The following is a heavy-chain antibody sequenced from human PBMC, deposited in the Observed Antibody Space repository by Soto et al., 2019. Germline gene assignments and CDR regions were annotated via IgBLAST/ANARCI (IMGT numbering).Heavy chain of an antibody. Sequence: GGSLRLSCAASGFTFSNDAMHWVRQAPGKGLEWVAVITYDGFTQNYADSVRGRFTVSRDNSKSTLSLQMMSLTAEDTAIYYCVRGGGGGLFDPWGQGTMVTVSS. CDR3: VRGGGGGLFDP. D-gene: IGHD2-15*01. J-gene: IGHJ5*02. V-gene: IGHV3-30*03. CDR1: GFTFSNDA. CDR2: ITYDGFTQ.